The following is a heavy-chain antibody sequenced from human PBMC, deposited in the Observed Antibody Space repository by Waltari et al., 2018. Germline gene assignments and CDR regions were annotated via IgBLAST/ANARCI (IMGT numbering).Heavy chain of an antibody. CDR2: ISGSGGST. D-gene: IGHD3-10*01. CDR1: GFTFSSYA. J-gene: IGHJ4*02. Sequence: EVQLLESGGGLVQPGGSLRLSCAASGFTFSSYAMSWVRQAPGKGLEWVSAISGSGGSTYYADSVKGRFTISRDNAKNSLYLQMNSLRAEDTAVYYCARDQGLSSYYGSGSYPHYFDYWGQGTLVTVSS. V-gene: IGHV3-23*01. CDR3: ARDQGLSSYYGSGSYPHYFDY.